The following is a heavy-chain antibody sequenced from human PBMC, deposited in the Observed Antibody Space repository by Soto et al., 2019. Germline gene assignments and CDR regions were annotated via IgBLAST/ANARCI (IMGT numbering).Heavy chain of an antibody. CDR2: ISYHGSNK. CDR3: AKDGRWFGDYYYYYMDA. CDR1: GFTFRTYG. V-gene: IGHV3-30*18. J-gene: IGHJ6*03. D-gene: IGHD3-10*01. Sequence: QVQLVESGGGVVQPGRSLRLSCAASGFTFRTYGMHWVRQAPGKGLEWVAVISYHGSNKYYADSVKGRFTISRDNSKNTLHLQMNSLRAEDTAVYYCAKDGRWFGDYYYYYMDAWGKGTTVTVSS.